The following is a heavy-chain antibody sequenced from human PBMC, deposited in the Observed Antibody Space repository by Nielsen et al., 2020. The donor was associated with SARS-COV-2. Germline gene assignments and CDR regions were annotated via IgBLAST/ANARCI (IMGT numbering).Heavy chain of an antibody. CDR3: ARGVVVVPAGAYYYYYYMDV. CDR1: GGTFSSYA. J-gene: IGHJ6*03. Sequence: SVKVSCKASGGTFSSYAISWVRQAPGQGLEWMGGIIPIFGTANYAQKFQGRVTMTRDTSTSTVYMELSSLRSEDTAVYYCARGVVVVPAGAYYYYYYMDVWGKGTTVTVSS. D-gene: IGHD2-2*01. V-gene: IGHV1-69*05. CDR2: IIPIFGTA.